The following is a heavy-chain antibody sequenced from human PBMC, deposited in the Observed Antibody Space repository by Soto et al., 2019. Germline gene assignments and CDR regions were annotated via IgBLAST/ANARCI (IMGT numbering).Heavy chain of an antibody. Sequence: ASVKVSCKASGYTFTGYYMHWVRQAPGQGLEWMGWINPNSGGTNYAQKFQGRFTISRDNSKNTLYLQMNSLRAEDTAVYYCARDPRFYGGNLDYWGQGTLVTVSS. J-gene: IGHJ4*02. D-gene: IGHD4-17*01. CDR3: ARDPRFYGGNLDY. V-gene: IGHV1-2*02. CDR2: INPNSGGT. CDR1: GYTFTGYY.